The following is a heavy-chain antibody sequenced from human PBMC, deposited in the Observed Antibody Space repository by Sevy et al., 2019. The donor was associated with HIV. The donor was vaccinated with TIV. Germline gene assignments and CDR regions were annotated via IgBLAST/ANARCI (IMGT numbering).Heavy chain of an antibody. V-gene: IGHV3-30*04. Sequence: GGSLRLSCAASGFTFSSYAMHWVRQAPGKGLEWVAVISYDGRNKYYADSVKGRFTISRDNSKNTLYLQMNSLRAEDTAVYYCARSRSSWTQKFDYWGQGTLVTVSS. CDR2: ISYDGRNK. CDR3: ARSRSSWTQKFDY. CDR1: GFTFSSYA. D-gene: IGHD6-13*01. J-gene: IGHJ4*02.